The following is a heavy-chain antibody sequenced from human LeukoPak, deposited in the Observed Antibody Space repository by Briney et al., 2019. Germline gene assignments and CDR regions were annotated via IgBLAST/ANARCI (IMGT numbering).Heavy chain of an antibody. Sequence: ASVKVSCKASGYTFTSYGISWVRQAPGQGLEWMGWISAYNGNTNYAQKLQGRVTMTTDTSTSTAYMELRGLRSDDTAVYYCARSGTGYCSGGSCYKNWVDPWGQGTPVTVSS. CDR1: GYTFTSYG. CDR2: ISAYNGNT. V-gene: IGHV1-18*01. CDR3: ARSGTGYCSGGSCYKNWVDP. D-gene: IGHD2-15*01. J-gene: IGHJ5*02.